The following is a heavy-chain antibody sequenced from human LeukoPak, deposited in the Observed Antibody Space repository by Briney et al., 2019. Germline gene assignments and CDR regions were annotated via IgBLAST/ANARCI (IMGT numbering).Heavy chain of an antibody. CDR1: GFTFSSYS. CDR3: SSTEDPYYYYYYVDV. V-gene: IGHV3-21*01. Sequence: GGSLRLSCAASGFTFSSYSMNWVRQAPGKGLEWVSSISSSSSYIYYADSVKGRFTISRDNAKNSLYLQMNSLRAEDTAVYYCSSTEDPYYYYYYVDVWGKGTTVTVSS. D-gene: IGHD2-2*01. CDR2: ISSSSSYI. J-gene: IGHJ6*03.